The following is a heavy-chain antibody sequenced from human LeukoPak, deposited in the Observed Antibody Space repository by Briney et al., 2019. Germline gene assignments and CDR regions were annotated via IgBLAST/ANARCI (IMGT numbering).Heavy chain of an antibody. CDR1: GFTFSSYW. CDR3: ARGHSSSPGSWDYYYYYGMDV. J-gene: IGHJ6*02. D-gene: IGHD6-6*01. Sequence: QPGGSLRLSCAASGFTFSSYWMHWVRQAPGKGLVWVSRINSDGSSTSYADSVKGRFTISGDNAKNTLYLQMNSLRAEDTAVYYCARGHSSSPGSWDYYYYYGMDVWGQGTTVTVSS. CDR2: INSDGSST. V-gene: IGHV3-74*01.